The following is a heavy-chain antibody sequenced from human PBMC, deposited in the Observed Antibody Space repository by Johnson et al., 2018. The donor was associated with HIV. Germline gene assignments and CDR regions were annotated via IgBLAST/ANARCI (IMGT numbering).Heavy chain of an antibody. CDR2: ISGSGGST. J-gene: IGHJ3*02. V-gene: IGHV3-20*04. D-gene: IGHD4-17*01. CDR1: GFSFDDYG. CDR3: ARDPPVTTTHNAFDI. Sequence: EQLVESGGGVVRPGGSLRLSCAASGFSFDDYGMSWVRQAPGKGLEWVSGISGSGGSTYYADSVKGRFTISRDNAKNSLYLQMNSLRAEDTAVYYCARDPPVTTTHNAFDIWGQGTMVTVSS.